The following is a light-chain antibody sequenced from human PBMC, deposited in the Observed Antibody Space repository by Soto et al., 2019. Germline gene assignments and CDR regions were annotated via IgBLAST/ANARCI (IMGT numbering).Light chain of an antibody. Sequence: QSALTQPASVSGSPGQSITISCTGTSSDVGGYNYVSWYLQHPGKAPKLMIYEVSNRPSGVSNRFSGSKSGNTASLTISGLQAEDEADYYCSSYTSSSTHVVFGGGTKVTVL. CDR3: SSYTSSSTHVV. V-gene: IGLV2-14*01. J-gene: IGLJ2*01. CDR1: SSDVGGYNY. CDR2: EVS.